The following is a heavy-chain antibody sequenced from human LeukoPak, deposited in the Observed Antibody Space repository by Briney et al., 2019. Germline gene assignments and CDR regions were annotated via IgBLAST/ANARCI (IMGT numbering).Heavy chain of an antibody. Sequence: HPGGSLRLSCGASGFTFSSYAMSWVRQAPGKGLEWVSALSGSGGSTYYADSVKGRFTISRDNSKNTLYLQMNSLRAEDTAVYYCASCDSKPSRVNDAFDIWGQGTMVTVSS. CDR1: GFTFSSYA. J-gene: IGHJ3*02. V-gene: IGHV3-23*01. CDR2: LSGSGGST. D-gene: IGHD3-22*01. CDR3: ASCDSKPSRVNDAFDI.